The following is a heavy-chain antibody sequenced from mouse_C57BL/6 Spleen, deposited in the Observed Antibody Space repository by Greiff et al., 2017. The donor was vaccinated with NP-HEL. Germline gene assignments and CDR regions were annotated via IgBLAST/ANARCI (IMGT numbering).Heavy chain of an antibody. D-gene: IGHD1-1*01. CDR2: IYPGDGDT. V-gene: IGHV1-82*01. Sequence: QVQLQQSGPELVKPGASVKISCKASGYAFSSSWMNWVKQRPGKGLEWIGRIYPGDGDTNYNGKFKGKATLTADKSSSTAYMQLSSLTSEDSAVYFCANSRGYFDVWGTGTTVTVSS. J-gene: IGHJ1*03. CDR1: GYAFSSSW. CDR3: ANSRGYFDV.